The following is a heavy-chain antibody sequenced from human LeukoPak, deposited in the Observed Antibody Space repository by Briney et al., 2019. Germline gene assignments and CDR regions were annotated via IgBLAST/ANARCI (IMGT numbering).Heavy chain of an antibody. J-gene: IGHJ4*02. CDR1: GASISRYF. V-gene: IGHV4-59*01. CDR3: ARGDDYKSTLFDY. CDR2: ISSGGST. D-gene: IGHD5-12*01. Sequence: SETLSLTCTVSGASISRYFWNWIRQPPGKELEWIGYISSGGSTNYNPSLKRRVTISIDTSKNQFSQKLTSATAADTAVYYCARGDDYKSTLFDYWGQGTLVTVSS.